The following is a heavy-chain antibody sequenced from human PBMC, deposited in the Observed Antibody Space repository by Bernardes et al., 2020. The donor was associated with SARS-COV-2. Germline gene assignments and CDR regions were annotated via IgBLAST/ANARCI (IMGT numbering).Heavy chain of an antibody. V-gene: IGHV3-23*01. CDR1: GFTFGSYA. J-gene: IGHJ6*02. D-gene: IGHD3-22*01. CDR2: ISGGGGST. CDR3: ARDSHHYYDSSGYYYPPYYYYGMDV. Sequence: GGSLRLSCATSGFTFGSYAMSWVRQAPGKGLEWVASISGGGGSTYYADSVKGRFTISRDNSKNTLYLQMNSLRAEDTAVYYCARDSHHYYDSSGYYYPPYYYYGMDVWGHGTTVTVSS.